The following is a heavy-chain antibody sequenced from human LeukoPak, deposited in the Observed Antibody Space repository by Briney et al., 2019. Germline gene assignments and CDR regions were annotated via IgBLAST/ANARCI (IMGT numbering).Heavy chain of an antibody. V-gene: IGHV1-18*01. CDR1: GYTFTSYG. Sequence: ASVKVSCKASGYTFTSYGISWVRQAPGQGLEWMGWISAYNGNTNYAQKLQGRVTMTTDTSTSTAYMELRSLRSDDTAVYYCARDLRIGRLWSRSDAFDIWGQGTMVTVSS. CDR2: ISAYNGNT. D-gene: IGHD3-10*01. CDR3: ARDLRIGRLWSRSDAFDI. J-gene: IGHJ3*02.